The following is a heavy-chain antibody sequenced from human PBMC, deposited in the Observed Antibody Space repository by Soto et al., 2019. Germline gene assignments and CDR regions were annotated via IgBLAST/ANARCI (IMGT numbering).Heavy chain of an antibody. CDR1: GGSISSGGYY. Sequence: SETLSLTCTVSGGSISSGGYYWSWIRQHPGKGLEWIGYIYYSGSTYYNPSLKSRVTISVDTSKNQFSLKLSSVTAADTAVYYGARDPYHYDSSGYMSRGGMDVWGQGTTVTVSS. V-gene: IGHV4-31*03. J-gene: IGHJ6*02. CDR2: IYYSGST. D-gene: IGHD3-22*01. CDR3: ARDPYHYDSSGYMSRGGMDV.